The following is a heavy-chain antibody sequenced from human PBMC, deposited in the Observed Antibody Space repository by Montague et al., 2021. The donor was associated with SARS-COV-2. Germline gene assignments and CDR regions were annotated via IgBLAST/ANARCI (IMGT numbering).Heavy chain of an antibody. J-gene: IGHJ5*02. D-gene: IGHD3-22*01. V-gene: IGHV4-34*01. Sequence: SETLSLTCTVSGGSFSGYYWSWIRQPPGKGLEWIGEINQNGSTNYNPSLKSRVTISVDTTKNQFSLKLSSVTAADTAVYYCARGPGVTMIVVVITDIWFDPWGQGTLVTVSS. CDR1: GGSFSGYY. CDR3: ARGPGVTMIVVVITDIWFDP. CDR2: INQNGST.